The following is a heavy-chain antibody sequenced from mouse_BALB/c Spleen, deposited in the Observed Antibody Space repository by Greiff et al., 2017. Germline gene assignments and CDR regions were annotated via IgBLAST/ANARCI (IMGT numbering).Heavy chain of an antibody. J-gene: IGHJ1*01. CDR3: ERGGGNYFDWYFDV. V-gene: IGHV5-6-5*01. CDR1: GFTFSSYA. Sequence: EVKLMESGGGLVKPGGSLKLSCAASGFTFSSYAMSWVRQTPEKRLEWVASISSGGSTYYPDSVKGRFTISRDNARNILYLQMSSLRSEDTAMYYCERGGGNYFDWYFDVWGAGTTVTVAS. D-gene: IGHD2-1*01. CDR2: ISSGGST.